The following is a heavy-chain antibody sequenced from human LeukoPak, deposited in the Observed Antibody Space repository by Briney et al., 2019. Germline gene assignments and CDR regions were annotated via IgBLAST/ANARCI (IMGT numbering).Heavy chain of an antibody. CDR2: IYYSGST. CDR1: GGSVSSGSYY. J-gene: IGHJ6*04. V-gene: IGHV4-61*01. D-gene: IGHD2-2*01. CDR3: ARDSVPAAMTYYYYGMDV. Sequence: SETLSLTCTVSGGSVSSGSYYWSWIRQPPGKGLEWIGYIYYSGSTNYNPSLKSRVPISVDTSKNQFSLKLSSVTAADTAVYYCARDSVPAAMTYYYYGMDVWGKGTTVTVSS.